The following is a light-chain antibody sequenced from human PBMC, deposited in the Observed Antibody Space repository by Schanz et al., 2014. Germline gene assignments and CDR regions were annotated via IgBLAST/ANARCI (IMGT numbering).Light chain of an antibody. V-gene: IGLV1-44*01. CDR3: AVWDDNLNGYV. J-gene: IGLJ1*01. Sequence: QSVLTQPPSASGTPGQRVTISCSGSSSNIGGNTVNWYQQLPGTAPKLLIYSNNQRPSGVPDRFSGSKSGTSASLATSGLQSEDEADYYCAVWDDNLNGYVFGTGTKLTVL. CDR1: SSNIGGNT. CDR2: SNN.